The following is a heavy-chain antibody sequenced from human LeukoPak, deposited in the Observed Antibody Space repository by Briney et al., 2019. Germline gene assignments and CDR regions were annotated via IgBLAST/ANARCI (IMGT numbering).Heavy chain of an antibody. CDR3: AKADYDSSGYRYYFDY. J-gene: IGHJ4*02. CDR1: GFTFSSYA. Sequence: PGGSLRLSCAASGFTFSSYAMHWVRQAPGKGLEWVSAISGSGGSTYYADSVKGRFTISRDNSKNTLYLQMNSLRAEDTAVYYCAKADYDSSGYRYYFDYWGQGTLVTVSS. V-gene: IGHV3-23*01. D-gene: IGHD3-22*01. CDR2: ISGSGGST.